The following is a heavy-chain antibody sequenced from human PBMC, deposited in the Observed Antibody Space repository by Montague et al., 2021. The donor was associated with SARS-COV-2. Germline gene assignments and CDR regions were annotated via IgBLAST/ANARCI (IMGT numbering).Heavy chain of an antibody. J-gene: IGHJ4*02. CDR2: IDWDDNK. Sequence: VKPTQTLTLTCTFSGFSLSTSGMCVSRVRQPPGKALEWLALIDWDDNKFYSTSLKTRLTISKDTSKNQVVLTMTNVDPVDTATYYCARSLYDILTGYYLPFDYWGQGTLVTVSS. CDR1: GFSLSTSGMC. D-gene: IGHD3-9*01. CDR3: ARSLYDILTGYYLPFDY. V-gene: IGHV2-70*20.